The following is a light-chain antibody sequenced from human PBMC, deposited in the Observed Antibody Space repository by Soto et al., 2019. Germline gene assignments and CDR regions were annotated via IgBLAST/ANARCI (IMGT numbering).Light chain of an antibody. J-gene: IGLJ1*01. Sequence: QSVLTQPPSVSGAPGQRVTISCTGSSSNIGAGYDVHWYQQLPGTAPKLLIYGNSNRPSGVPDRFSGSKSGTSASLAITGLQAEDEADYYCQSYDSSVTLRVFGTGTKLTFL. CDR3: QSYDSSVTLRV. V-gene: IGLV1-40*01. CDR1: SSNIGAGYD. CDR2: GNS.